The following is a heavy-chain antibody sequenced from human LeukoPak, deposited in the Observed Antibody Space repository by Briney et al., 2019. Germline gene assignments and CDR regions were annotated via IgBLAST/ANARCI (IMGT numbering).Heavy chain of an antibody. Sequence: AETQSLTCTVSGGSISSYYWSWIRQPPGKGLEWIGYIYYSGSTKYNPSLKSRVTISVDTSKNQFSLRLSSVTAADTAVYYCARAFDSSGYLVPLDYWGQGTLVSAPS. CDR3: ARAFDSSGYLVPLDY. V-gene: IGHV4-59*01. CDR1: GGSISSYY. CDR2: IYYSGST. D-gene: IGHD3-22*01. J-gene: IGHJ4*02.